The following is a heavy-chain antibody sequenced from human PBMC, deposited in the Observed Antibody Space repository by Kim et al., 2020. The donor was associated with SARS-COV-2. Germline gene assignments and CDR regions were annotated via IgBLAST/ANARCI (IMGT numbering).Heavy chain of an antibody. Sequence: GGSLRLSCAASGFTFNNYWIHWVRQGPGKGPVLLSRINGDGSTKAYADSVKGRFTISRDNARNTVYLEMNSLRAEDTAVYYCARDPGGAAVLNYWGQGTL. D-gene: IGHD3-10*01. CDR2: INGDGSTK. J-gene: IGHJ4*02. CDR3: ARDPGGAAVLNY. CDR1: GFTFNNYW. V-gene: IGHV3-74*01.